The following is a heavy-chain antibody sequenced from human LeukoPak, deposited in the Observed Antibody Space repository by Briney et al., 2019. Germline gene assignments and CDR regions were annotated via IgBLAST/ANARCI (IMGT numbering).Heavy chain of an antibody. CDR2: ISYDGSNK. D-gene: IGHD1-26*01. J-gene: IGHJ4*02. Sequence: GTSLGLSCGASGFSFSGYGMHWVRQAPGKGLEWVAVISYDGSNKYYADSVKGRFTISRDNSKNTLYLQMNSLRAEDTAVYYWARRGYSGSHKYLDYWGQGTLVTVSS. CDR1: GFSFSGYG. V-gene: IGHV3-30*03. CDR3: ARRGYSGSHKYLDY.